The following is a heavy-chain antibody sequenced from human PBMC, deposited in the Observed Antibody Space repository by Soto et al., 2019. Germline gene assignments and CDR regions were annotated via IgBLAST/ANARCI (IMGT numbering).Heavy chain of an antibody. CDR3: AREYCSGGSCYGVDY. CDR1: GYTFSDFG. Sequence: ASVKVSCKASGYTFSDFGISWVRQAPGQGLEWMGWISPYNGDTKYTQKLQGRVTMTTDTSTGTAYMGLRSLRSDDTAVYYCAREYCSGGSCYGVDYWGQGTLVTVSS. J-gene: IGHJ4*02. D-gene: IGHD2-15*01. V-gene: IGHV1-18*01. CDR2: ISPYNGDT.